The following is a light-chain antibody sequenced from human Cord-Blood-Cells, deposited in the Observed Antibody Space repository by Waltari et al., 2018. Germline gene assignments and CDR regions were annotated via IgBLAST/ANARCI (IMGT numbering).Light chain of an antibody. V-gene: IGKV1-5*01. J-gene: IGKJ5*01. CDR2: GAS. CDR3: QQYNSDTST. CDR1: QSISIW. Sequence: DLQMTQSPSPLSASVGDRVTITCRARQSISIWLTWYKRKQGKAPKLRIYGASSVETGILSRFSGGGAETEFSLTISCLQSDDYVTYDGQQYNSDTSTSSQGTRLEIK.